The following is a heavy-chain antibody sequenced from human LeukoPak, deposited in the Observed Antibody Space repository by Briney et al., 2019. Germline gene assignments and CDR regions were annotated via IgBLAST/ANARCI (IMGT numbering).Heavy chain of an antibody. CDR2: IYTSGST. V-gene: IGHV4-61*02. Sequence: PSQTLSLTCTVSGNSISSGDNYWSWIRQPAGKGLEWIGRIYTSGSTNYNPSLKSRVTISGDMSKNQFSLKLNSVTAADTAVYYCARVSSSWYQDWYFDLWGRGTLVTVSS. D-gene: IGHD6-13*01. CDR1: GNSISSGDNY. CDR3: ARVSSSWYQDWYFDL. J-gene: IGHJ2*01.